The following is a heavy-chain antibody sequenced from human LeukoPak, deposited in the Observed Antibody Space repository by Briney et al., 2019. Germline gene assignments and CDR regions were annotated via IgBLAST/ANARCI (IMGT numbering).Heavy chain of an antibody. CDR2: ISYDGSNK. J-gene: IGHJ6*04. Sequence: TGGSLRLSCAASGFTFSSYAMHWVRQAPGKGLEWVAVISYDGSNKYYADSVKGRFTISRDNSKNTLYLQMNSLRAEDTAVYYCARDGARITMVRGATDWGKGTTVTVSS. D-gene: IGHD3-10*01. V-gene: IGHV3-30-3*01. CDR1: GFTFSSYA. CDR3: ARDGARITMVRGATD.